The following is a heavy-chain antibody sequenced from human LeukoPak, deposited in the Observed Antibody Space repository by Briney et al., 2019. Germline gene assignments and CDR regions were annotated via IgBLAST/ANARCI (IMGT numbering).Heavy chain of an antibody. D-gene: IGHD2-8*01. J-gene: IGHJ5*02. V-gene: IGHV1-46*01. CDR1: GYTFTGYY. CDR2: INPSGGST. Sequence: ASVKVSCKASGYTFTGYYMHWVRQAPGQGLEWMGIINPSGGSTSYAQKFQGRVTMTRDMSTSTVYMELSSLRSEDTAVYYCARDGDCTNGVCYGYWFDPWGQGTLVTVSS. CDR3: ARDGDCTNGVCYGYWFDP.